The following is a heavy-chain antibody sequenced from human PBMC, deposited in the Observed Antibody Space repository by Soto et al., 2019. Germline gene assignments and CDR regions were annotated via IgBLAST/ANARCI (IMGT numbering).Heavy chain of an antibody. CDR1: GGSISSSSYY. CDR3: AGRKRYDFWSGTPGWFDP. D-gene: IGHD3-3*01. CDR2: IYYSGST. Sequence: SETLSLTCTVSGGSISSSSYYWGWIRQPPGKGLEWIGSIYYSGSTYYNPSLKSRVTISVDTSKNQFSLKLSSVTAADTAVYYFAGRKRYDFWSGTPGWFDPWGQGTLVTVSS. V-gene: IGHV4-39*01. J-gene: IGHJ5*02.